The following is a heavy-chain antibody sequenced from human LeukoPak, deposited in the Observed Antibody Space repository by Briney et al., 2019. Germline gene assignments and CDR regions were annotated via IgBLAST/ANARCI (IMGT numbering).Heavy chain of an antibody. CDR2: ISSSSNYI. Sequence: GGSLRLSCAASGFTFSSYNMNWVRQAPGKGLEWVSSISSSSNYIYYADSVKGRFTISRDNAKSSLYLQMNSLRAEDTAVYYCVREYFYNSSGHGSFRYWGQGTLVTVSS. J-gene: IGHJ4*02. D-gene: IGHD3-22*01. CDR3: VREYFYNSSGHGSFRY. V-gene: IGHV3-21*01. CDR1: GFTFSSYN.